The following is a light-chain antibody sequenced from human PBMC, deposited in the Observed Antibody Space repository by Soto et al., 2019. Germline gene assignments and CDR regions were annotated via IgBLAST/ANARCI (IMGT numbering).Light chain of an antibody. CDR3: QESDAFPYT. CDR1: QSITTY. J-gene: IGKJ4*01. Sequence: DIQMTQSPSSLSASVGDRVTITCRAGQSITTYLNWYQQKPGKAPNLLIYAASRLQSGVPSRFSGSGSGTDFTLTISSLQPEDFATYYCQESDAFPYTFGGGTKVDIK. V-gene: IGKV1-39*01. CDR2: AAS.